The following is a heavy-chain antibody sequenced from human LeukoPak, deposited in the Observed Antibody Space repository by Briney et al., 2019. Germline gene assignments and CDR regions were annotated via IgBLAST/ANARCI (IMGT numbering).Heavy chain of an antibody. Sequence: GASVKVSCKASGYTFTGYYMHWVRQASGQGLEWMGWINPNSGGTNYAQKFQGRVTMTRDTSISTAHMELSRLRSDDTAVYYCARGALAVATLPRNYWGQGTLVTVSS. V-gene: IGHV1-2*02. CDR3: ARGALAVATLPRNY. CDR2: INPNSGGT. CDR1: GYTFTGYY. J-gene: IGHJ4*02. D-gene: IGHD5-12*01.